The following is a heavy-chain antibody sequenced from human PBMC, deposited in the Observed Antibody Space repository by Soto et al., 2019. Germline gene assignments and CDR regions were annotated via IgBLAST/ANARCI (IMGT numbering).Heavy chain of an antibody. CDR2: IKFDGSDA. CDR1: GFTFTDYW. Sequence: EVQLVESGGGLVQPGGPLRLSCAASGFTFTDYWMHWVRQAPGQGLVWVSRIKFDGSDASYADSVRGRFTISRDNAKNTVYLQMSSLRGDDTAVYYFARGIRGYYGHEHWGQGTLVTVSS. CDR3: ARGIRGYYGHEH. D-gene: IGHD4-17*01. V-gene: IGHV3-74*01. J-gene: IGHJ4*02.